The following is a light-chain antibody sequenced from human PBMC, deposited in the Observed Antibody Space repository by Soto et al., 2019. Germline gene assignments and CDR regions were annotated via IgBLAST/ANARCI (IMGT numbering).Light chain of an antibody. CDR2: GAS. CDR3: QHRGRWPRT. CDR1: QSVNDY. Sequence: EIVLTQSPATLSLSPGERATLSCRASQSVNDYLAWYQQKPGQAPRLLIYGASNRATGIPVRFSGSGSGTYFTLTISSLEPEDFAVYYCQHRGRWPRTFGQGTKLEIK. V-gene: IGKV3-11*01. J-gene: IGKJ2*01.